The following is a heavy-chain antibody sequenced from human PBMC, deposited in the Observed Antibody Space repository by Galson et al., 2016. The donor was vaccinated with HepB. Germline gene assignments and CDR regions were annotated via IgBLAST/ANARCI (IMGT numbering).Heavy chain of an antibody. J-gene: IGHJ3*01. D-gene: IGHD5-18*01. CDR2: IDWADGK. CDR1: GFSLSTGGMG. Sequence: PALVKPTQTLTLTCTFSGFSLSTGGMGLSWIRQPPGKALEWLARIDWADGKYYSTSLKTRLTITKDTSKNQVVLTMTNMDPVDTATYYCAHRGYRDFLGAFDFWGQGTMVTVSS. CDR3: AHRGYRDFLGAFDF. V-gene: IGHV2-70*12.